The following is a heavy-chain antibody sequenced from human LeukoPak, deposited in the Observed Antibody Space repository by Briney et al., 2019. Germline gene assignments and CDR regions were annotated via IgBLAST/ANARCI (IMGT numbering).Heavy chain of an antibody. CDR1: GDSVSSGSYY. Sequence: PSETLSLTCTVSGDSVSSGSYYWSWIRQPPGKGLEWIGYIYYSGSTNYNPSLKSRVTISLDTSKNHFSLKLSSVTAADTAVYYCARGLFWYFDYWGQGTLVTVSS. CDR2: IYYSGST. CDR3: ARGLFWYFDY. D-gene: IGHD2/OR15-2a*01. J-gene: IGHJ4*02. V-gene: IGHV4-61*03.